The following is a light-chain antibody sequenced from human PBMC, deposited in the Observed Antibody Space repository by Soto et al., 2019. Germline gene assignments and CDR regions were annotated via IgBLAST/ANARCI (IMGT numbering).Light chain of an antibody. J-gene: IGKJ2*01. CDR1: QSISSW. CDR2: NAS. V-gene: IGKV1-5*03. Sequence: DIQMTQSPSTLSASVGDRVTITCRASQSISSWLAWYQQKPGKAPKLLIYNASSLERGVPSRFSGSGSGTAFTLTISSLKPDDFATYYCQQYNSYSYTFGQGTKVDIK. CDR3: QQYNSYSYT.